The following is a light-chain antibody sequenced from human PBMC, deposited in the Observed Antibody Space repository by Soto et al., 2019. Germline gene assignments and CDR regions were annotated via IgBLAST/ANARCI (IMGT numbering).Light chain of an antibody. CDR1: NSNIGTGFD. J-gene: IGLJ1*01. CDR3: QSSDSGLFGLI. V-gene: IGLV1-40*01. Sequence: QSVLTQPPSVSGAPGQRVTIACTGNNSNIGTGFDVHWYRHFPGAAPKLLLSGSSHRPSGVPDRFSGSKSGTSASSALAGLQVDDEADDYCQSSDSGLFGLIFGTGTKLTVL. CDR2: GSS.